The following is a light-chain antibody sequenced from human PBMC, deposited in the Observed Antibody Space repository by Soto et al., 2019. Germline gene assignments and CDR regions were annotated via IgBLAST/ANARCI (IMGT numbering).Light chain of an antibody. J-gene: IGKJ1*01. Sequence: EIVLTQSPATLSLSPGERATLSCRASQSVSSYLAWYQQKPGQAPRLLIYDASNRATGIPARFSGSGSGTEFTLTISSLQSEDLAVYYCQQYNKWPWTFGQGTKVEI. CDR2: DAS. CDR1: QSVSSY. CDR3: QQYNKWPWT. V-gene: IGKV3-11*01.